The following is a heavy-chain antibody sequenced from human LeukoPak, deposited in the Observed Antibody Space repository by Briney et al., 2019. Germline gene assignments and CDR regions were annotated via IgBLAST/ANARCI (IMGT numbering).Heavy chain of an antibody. V-gene: IGHV3-9*01. D-gene: IGHD1-26*01. Sequence: PGRSLRLSCAASGFTFDDYAMHWVRQAPGKGLEWVSGISWNSGSIGYADSVKGRFTISRDNAKNSLYLQMNSLRAEDTALYYCAKDNGIVGASYYYFDYWGQGTLVTVSS. CDR3: AKDNGIVGASYYYFDY. J-gene: IGHJ4*02. CDR2: ISWNSGSI. CDR1: GFTFDDYA.